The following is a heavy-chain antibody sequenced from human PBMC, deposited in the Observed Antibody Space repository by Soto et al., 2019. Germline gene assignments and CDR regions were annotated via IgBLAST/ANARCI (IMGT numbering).Heavy chain of an antibody. J-gene: IGHJ4*02. V-gene: IGHV1-69*01. CDR3: ARGDEMTAVTIFEF. Sequence: QVQLEQSGPEVKRPGTSVKVSCKASGGTFGRFSVSWVRQAPGQGLEWIGGVIPLYNTSNFSLKFQGRVAISADESTSTVFMELRSLRSEETALYYCARGDEMTAVTIFEFWGQGTLVTVSS. CDR2: VIPLYNTS. D-gene: IGHD4-17*01. CDR1: GGTFGRFS.